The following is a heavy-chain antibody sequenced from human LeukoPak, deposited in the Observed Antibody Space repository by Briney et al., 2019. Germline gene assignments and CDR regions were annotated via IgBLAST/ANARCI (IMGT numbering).Heavy chain of an antibody. CDR1: GFTFSSYW. Sequence: GGSLRLSCAASGFTFSSYWMSWVRQAPGKGLEWVANIKQDGSEKYYVDSVKGRFTISRDNAKNSLYLQMNSLRAEDTAVYYCASHSSPKTGSSFPDDAFDIWGQGTMVTVSS. V-gene: IGHV3-7*01. J-gene: IGHJ3*02. CDR2: IKQDGSEK. D-gene: IGHD6-6*01. CDR3: ASHSSPKTGSSFPDDAFDI.